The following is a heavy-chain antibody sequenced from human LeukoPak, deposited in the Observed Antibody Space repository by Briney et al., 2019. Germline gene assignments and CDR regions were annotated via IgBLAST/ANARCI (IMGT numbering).Heavy chain of an antibody. D-gene: IGHD5-24*01. J-gene: IGHJ6*02. V-gene: IGHV3-66*01. CDR2: IYSGGST. Sequence: GGSLRLSCAASGFAVSYNYMSWVRQAPGKGLEWVSAIYSGGSTYYADSVKGRSTISRDTSESTLYLQMNSLRAEDTAVYYCARGGGGYNLYYYGIDVWGQGTTVTVSS. CDR3: ARGGGGYNLYYYGIDV. CDR1: GFAVSYNY.